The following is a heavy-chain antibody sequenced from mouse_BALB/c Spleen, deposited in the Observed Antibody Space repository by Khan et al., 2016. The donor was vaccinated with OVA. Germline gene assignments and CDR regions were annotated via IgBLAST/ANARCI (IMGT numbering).Heavy chain of an antibody. CDR2: IRYDGNS. CDR3: ARGGSSGPAWFTY. D-gene: IGHD3-1*01. Sequence: EVQLQESGPGLVTPSQSLSLTCSVTGYSITSGYFWNWIRQFPGNNLEWLGYIRYDGNSDYTPSLPNRISITRDTSTNPFVLRLNSVTPEDTATYDCARGGSSGPAWFTYWGQGTLVTVSA. J-gene: IGHJ3*01. V-gene: IGHV3-6*02. CDR1: GYSITSGYF.